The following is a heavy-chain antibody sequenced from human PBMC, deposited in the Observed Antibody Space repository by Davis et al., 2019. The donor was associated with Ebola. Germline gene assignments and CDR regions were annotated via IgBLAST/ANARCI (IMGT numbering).Heavy chain of an antibody. CDR3: ARGVTDILTGFVDV. Sequence: GPLRPSCPAPGFTFSSYWMSWVRQAPGKGLEWFGHIYYSGRTNYNPSLKSRVTISVDTSKSQFSLKLSSVTAANTAVYYCARGVTDILTGFVDVWGKGTTVTVSS. J-gene: IGHJ6*04. CDR1: GFTFSSYW. CDR2: IYYSGRT. V-gene: IGHV4-59*01. D-gene: IGHD3-9*01.